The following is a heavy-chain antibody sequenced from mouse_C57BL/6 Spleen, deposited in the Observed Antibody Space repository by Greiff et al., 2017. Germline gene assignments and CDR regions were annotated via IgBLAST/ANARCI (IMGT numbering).Heavy chain of an antibody. D-gene: IGHD2-5*01. Sequence: QVQLQQPGAELVKPGASVKLSCKASGYTFTSYWMQWVKQRPGQGLEWIGEIDPSDSYTNYNQKFKGKATLTVDTSSSTAYMQLSSLTSEDSAVYYCAQVYYSNYEFAYWGQGTLVTVSA. V-gene: IGHV1-50*01. CDR3: AQVYYSNYEFAY. CDR2: IDPSDSYT. J-gene: IGHJ3*01. CDR1: GYTFTSYW.